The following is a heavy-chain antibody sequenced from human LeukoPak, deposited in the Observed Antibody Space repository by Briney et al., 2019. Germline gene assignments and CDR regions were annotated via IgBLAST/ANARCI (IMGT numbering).Heavy chain of an antibody. V-gene: IGHV3-30*02. CDR3: ARDQYSSSWYDNWFDP. Sequence: PGGSLRLSCAASGFTFSNYGMHWVRQAPGKGLEWVAFIRYDGSNKYFADSLKGRFTISRDNSKNTLYLQMNSLRAEDTAVYYCARDQYSSSWYDNWFDPWGQGTLVTVSS. CDR1: GFTFSNYG. D-gene: IGHD6-13*01. J-gene: IGHJ5*02. CDR2: IRYDGSNK.